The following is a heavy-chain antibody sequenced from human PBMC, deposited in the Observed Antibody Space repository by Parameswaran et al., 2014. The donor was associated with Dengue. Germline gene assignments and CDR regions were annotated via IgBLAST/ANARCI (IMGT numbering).Heavy chain of an antibody. J-gene: IGHJ6*02. CDR2: ISSSSSYI. Sequence: VRQAPGKGLEWVSSISSSSSYIYYADSVKGRFTISRDNAKNSLYLQMNSLRAEDTAVYYCARYVASYPYGMDVWGQGTTVTVSS. CDR3: ARYVASYPYGMDV. V-gene: IGHV3-21*01. D-gene: IGHD2-21*01.